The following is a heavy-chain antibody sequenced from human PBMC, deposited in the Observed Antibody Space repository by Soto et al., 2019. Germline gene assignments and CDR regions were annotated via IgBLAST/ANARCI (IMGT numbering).Heavy chain of an antibody. CDR3: ARHFMDVGRDCTNGVCYKVDCWFDP. CDR1: GGSISSGGYY. Sequence: PSETLSLTCTVSGGSISSGGYYWSWIRQHPGKGLEWIGYIYYSGSTYYNPSLKSRVTISVDTSKNQFSLKLSSVTAADTAVYYCARHFMDVGRDCTNGVCYKVDCWFDPWGQGTLVTVSS. V-gene: IGHV4-31*03. D-gene: IGHD2-8*01. CDR2: IYYSGST. J-gene: IGHJ5*02.